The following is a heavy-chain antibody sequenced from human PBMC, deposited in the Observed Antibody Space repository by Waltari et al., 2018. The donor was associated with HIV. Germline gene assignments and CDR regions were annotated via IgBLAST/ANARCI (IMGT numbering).Heavy chain of an antibody. CDR2: IKEDGSEK. CDR1: GFPFSRYW. V-gene: IGHV3-7*01. J-gene: IGHJ6*02. CDR3: ARDYYYGMDV. Sequence: EVQLVESGGGLVQPGGSLRLSCAASGFPFSRYWMSWVRQAPGKGLEWVANIKEDGSEKYYVDSVKGRFTISRDNAKNSLYLQMNSLRADDTAVYYCARDYYYGMDVWGQGTTVTVSS.